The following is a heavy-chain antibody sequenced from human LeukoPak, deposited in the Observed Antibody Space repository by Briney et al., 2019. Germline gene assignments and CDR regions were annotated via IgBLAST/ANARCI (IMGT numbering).Heavy chain of an antibody. J-gene: IGHJ4*02. V-gene: IGHV3-23*01. Sequence: GGSLRLSCAASGFTFSSYAMSWVRQAPGKGLEWVSAISGSGGSTYYADSVKGRFTISRDNSKNSLYLQMNSLRAEDTAVYYCARDRGGYDSGVDYWGQGTLVTVSS. CDR3: ARDRGGYDSGVDY. D-gene: IGHD5-12*01. CDR1: GFTFSSYA. CDR2: ISGSGGST.